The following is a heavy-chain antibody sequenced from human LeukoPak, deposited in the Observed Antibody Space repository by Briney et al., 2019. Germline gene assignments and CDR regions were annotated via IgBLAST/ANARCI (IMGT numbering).Heavy chain of an antibody. D-gene: IGHD3-3*01. CDR1: GFTFSSYA. CDR3: AKLGVTSSDLGWLDP. V-gene: IGHV3-23*01. Sequence: GGSLRLSCAASGFTFSSYAMSWVRQAPGEGLEWVSSISGSGGSTYDADSVKGRFTISRDNSKNTLYLQMNTLRAEDTAVYYCAKLGVTSSDLGWLDPWGHGTLVTVSS. CDR2: ISGSGGST. J-gene: IGHJ5*02.